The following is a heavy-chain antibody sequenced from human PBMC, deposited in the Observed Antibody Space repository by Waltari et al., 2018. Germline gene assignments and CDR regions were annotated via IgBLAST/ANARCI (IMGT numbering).Heavy chain of an antibody. V-gene: IGHV3-48*01. D-gene: IGHD1-26*01. CDR3: ARGYSASGYYYYGMDV. Sequence: EVQLVESGGGLVQPGGSLRLSCATSGFTFSSYSMNWFRQAPGKGLEWVSYISSSSSTTEYADSVKGRFTISRDNAKNSLSLQMSSLRAEDTAVYYCARGYSASGYYYYGMDVWGQGTTVTVSS. CDR1: GFTFSSYS. J-gene: IGHJ6*02. CDR2: ISSSSSTT.